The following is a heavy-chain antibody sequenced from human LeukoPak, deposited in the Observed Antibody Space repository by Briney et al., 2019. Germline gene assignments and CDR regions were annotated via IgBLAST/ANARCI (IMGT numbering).Heavy chain of an antibody. CDR1: GYTFTSYG. CDR3: ARVGYYYESSGHWGFFDY. D-gene: IGHD3-22*01. CDR2: ISAYNGNT. Sequence: ASVKVSCKASGYTFTSYGISWVRQAPGQGLEWMGWISAYNGNTNYAQKLQGRVTMTTDTSTSTAYMELRSLRSGDTAVYYCARVGYYYESSGHWGFFDYWGQGTLVTVSS. V-gene: IGHV1-18*01. J-gene: IGHJ4*02.